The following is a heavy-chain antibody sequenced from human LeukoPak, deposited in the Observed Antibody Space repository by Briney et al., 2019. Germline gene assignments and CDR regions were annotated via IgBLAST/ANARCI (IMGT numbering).Heavy chain of an antibody. CDR2: INHSGST. J-gene: IGHJ4*02. V-gene: IGHV4-34*01. Sequence: SETLSLTCAVYGGSFSGCYWSWIRQPPGKGLEWIGEINHSGSTNYNPSLKSRVTISVDTSKNQFSLKLSSVTAADTAVYYCARGHLGVVKWWGQGTLVTVSS. CDR3: ARGHLGVVKW. D-gene: IGHD3-3*01. CDR1: GGSFSGCY.